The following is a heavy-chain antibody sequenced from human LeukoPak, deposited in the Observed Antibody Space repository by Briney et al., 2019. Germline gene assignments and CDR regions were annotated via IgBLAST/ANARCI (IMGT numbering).Heavy chain of an antibody. J-gene: IGHJ2*01. CDR2: IYYSGST. CDR3: ARDKGPYWYFDL. Sequence: PSETLSLTCTVSGDSISTYYWSWIRQPPGKGLEWIGYIYYSGSTDYNPPLKSRVTISVDTSKNQFSLRLSSVTAADTAVYRCARDKGPYWYFDLWGRGTLVTVSS. V-gene: IGHV4-59*01. CDR1: GDSISTYY.